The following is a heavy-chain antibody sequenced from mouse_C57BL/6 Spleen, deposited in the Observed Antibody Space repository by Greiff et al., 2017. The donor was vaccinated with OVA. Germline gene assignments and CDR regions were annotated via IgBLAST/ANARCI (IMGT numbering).Heavy chain of an antibody. D-gene: IGHD2-4*01. V-gene: IGHV1-80*01. Sequence: QVHVKQSGAELVKPGASVKICCKASGYAFSSYWINWVKQRPGKGLEWIGQIYPGDGDTNYNGKFKGKATLPADKSSSTAYRQLSSRTSEDSAVYVCARLYDYDGPYAMDYWGQGTSVTVSS. J-gene: IGHJ4*01. CDR3: ARLYDYDGPYAMDY. CDR1: GYAFSSYW. CDR2: IYPGDGDT.